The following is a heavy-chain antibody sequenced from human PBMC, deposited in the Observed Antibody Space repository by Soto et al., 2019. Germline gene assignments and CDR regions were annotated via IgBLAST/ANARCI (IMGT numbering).Heavy chain of an antibody. V-gene: IGHV1-18*04. J-gene: IGHJ6*02. Sequence: ASVKVSCKTSGYTFTSYGISWVRQAPGQGLEWMGWISAYNGNTNYAQKLQGRVTMTTDTSTSTAYMELRSLRSDDTAVYYCARDQSWLQFVYYYYCIDVWGQGTSVTVFS. CDR2: ISAYNGNT. CDR3: ARDQSWLQFVYYYYCIDV. D-gene: IGHD4-4*01. CDR1: GYTFTSYG.